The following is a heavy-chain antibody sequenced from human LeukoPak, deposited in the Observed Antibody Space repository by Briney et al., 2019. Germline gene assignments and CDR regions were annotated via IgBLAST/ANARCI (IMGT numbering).Heavy chain of an antibody. CDR1: GLTFNSYW. V-gene: IGHV3-7*01. CDR3: ARYSRYYYDSSDYYSFDY. D-gene: IGHD3-22*01. Sequence: GGSLRLSCAASGLTFNSYWMSWVRQAPGKGLEWVANIKQDGSEKYYVDSVKGRFTISRDNAKNSLYLQMNSLRAEDTAVYYCARYSRYYYDSSDYYSFDYWGQGTLVTVSS. CDR2: IKQDGSEK. J-gene: IGHJ4*02.